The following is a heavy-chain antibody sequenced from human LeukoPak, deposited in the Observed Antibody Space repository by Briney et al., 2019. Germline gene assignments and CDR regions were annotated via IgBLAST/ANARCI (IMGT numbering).Heavy chain of an antibody. J-gene: IGHJ4*02. CDR2: INHSGST. D-gene: IGHD3-22*01. Sequence: SETLSLTCTVSGGSISGYYWSWIRQPPGKGLEWIGEINHSGSTNYDPSLKSRVTISVDTSKNQFSLKLSSVTAADTAVYYCARDGHYYYDSSGYYYVLDYWGQGTLVTVSS. CDR3: ARDGHYYYDSSGYYYVLDY. V-gene: IGHV4-34*01. CDR1: GGSISGYY.